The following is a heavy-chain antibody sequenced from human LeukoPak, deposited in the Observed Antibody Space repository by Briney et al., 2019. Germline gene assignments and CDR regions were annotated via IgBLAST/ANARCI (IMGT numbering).Heavy chain of an antibody. Sequence: GASVKVSCKASGYSFTTYGINWVRQAPGQGLEWMGWISAYNGNTNYAQKLQGRVTMTTDTSTTTVYMELRSLRSDDTAVYYCARVCDSRDHTYYYGMDVWGQGTTVTVSS. CDR3: ARVCDSRDHTYYYGMDV. V-gene: IGHV1-18*01. CDR1: GYSFTTYG. J-gene: IGHJ6*02. D-gene: IGHD3-22*01. CDR2: ISAYNGNT.